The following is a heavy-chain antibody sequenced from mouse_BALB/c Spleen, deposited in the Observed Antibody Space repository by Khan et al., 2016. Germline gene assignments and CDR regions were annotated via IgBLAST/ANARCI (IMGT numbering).Heavy chain of an antibody. D-gene: IGHD2-4*01. CDR2: IWSGGNT. CDR3: ARGMITAY. J-gene: IGHJ3*01. CDR1: GFSLTVYG. Sequence: VQLQESGPGLVQPSQSLSITCTVSGFSLTVYGVHWVRQSPGKGLEWLGVIWSGGNTDYNAAFISRLSISKDNSKSQVFFKMNSLQANDTAIYYCARGMITAYWGQGTLVTVSA. V-gene: IGHV2-2*02.